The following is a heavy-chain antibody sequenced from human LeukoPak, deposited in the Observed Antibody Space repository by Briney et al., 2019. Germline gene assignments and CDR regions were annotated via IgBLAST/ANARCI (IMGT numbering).Heavy chain of an antibody. V-gene: IGHV4-30-4*08. D-gene: IGHD3-3*01. CDR2: IYYSGST. CDR1: GGSISSGDYY. Sequence: SQTLSLTCTVSGGSISSGDYYWSWIRQPPGKGLEWIGYIYYSGSTYYNPSLKSRVTISVDTSKNQFSLELSSVTAADTAVYYCARDHLHYDFWSGSSWYNWFDPWGQGTLVTVSS. CDR3: ARDHLHYDFWSGSSWYNWFDP. J-gene: IGHJ5*02.